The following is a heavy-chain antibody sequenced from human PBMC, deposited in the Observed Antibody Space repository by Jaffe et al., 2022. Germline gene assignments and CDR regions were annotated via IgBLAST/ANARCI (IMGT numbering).Heavy chain of an antibody. D-gene: IGHD3-3*01. CDR2: INHSGST. CDR1: GGSFSGYY. J-gene: IGHJ6*03. V-gene: IGHV4-34*01. CDR3: ARGSLRYYDFWSGYYTEMGYYYMDV. Sequence: QVQLQQWGAGLLKPSETLSLTCAVYGGSFSGYYWSWIRQPPGKGLEWIGEINHSGSTNYNPSLKSRVTISVDTSKNQFSLKLSSVTAADTAVYYCARGSLRYYDFWSGYYTEMGYYYMDVWGKGTTVTVSS.